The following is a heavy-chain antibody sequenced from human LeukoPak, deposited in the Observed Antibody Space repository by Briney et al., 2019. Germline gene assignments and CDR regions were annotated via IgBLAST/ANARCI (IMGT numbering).Heavy chain of an antibody. D-gene: IGHD6-6*01. CDR1: GSTFSSYW. CDR3: ARGPNSNWSGLDF. Sequence: GGSLRLSCAASGSTFSSYWMSWVRQAPGKGLVWVSRISPTGSTTSYADSVKGRFTVSRDNAKNTLYLQVNNLRAEDTAVYYCARGPNSNWSGLDFWGQGTLLTVSS. CDR2: ISPTGSTT. V-gene: IGHV3-74*01. J-gene: IGHJ4*02.